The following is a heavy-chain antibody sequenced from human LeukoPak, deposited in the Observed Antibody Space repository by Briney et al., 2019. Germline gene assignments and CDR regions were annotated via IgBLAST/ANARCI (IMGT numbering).Heavy chain of an antibody. CDR2: ISISVSTT. J-gene: IGHJ6*03. D-gene: IGHD3-22*01. CDR1: GFTFSDYY. CDR3: ARCYDSSGYYSSYHMDV. V-gene: IGHV3-11*04. Sequence: GGSLRLSCADSGFTFSDYYMSWIRQALGKGLEWVSYISISVSTTYYEDSVKGRLTNSRDNAKNSLYLQMNSLRAEDTAVYYCARCYDSSGYYSSYHMDVWGKGTTVTVS.